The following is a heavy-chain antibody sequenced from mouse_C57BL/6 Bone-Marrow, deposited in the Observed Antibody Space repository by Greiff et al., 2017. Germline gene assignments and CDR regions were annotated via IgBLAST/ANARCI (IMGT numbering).Heavy chain of an antibody. D-gene: IGHD2-1*01. Sequence: QVQLQQPGAELVKPGASVKLSCKASGYTFTSYWMHWVKQRPGQGLEWIGMIHPNSGSTNYNEKFKSKATLTVDKSSSTAYMQLSSLTSEDSAVYYRARGNYYSYYAMDYWGQGTSVTVSS. CDR2: IHPNSGST. J-gene: IGHJ4*01. V-gene: IGHV1-64*01. CDR1: GYTFTSYW. CDR3: ARGNYYSYYAMDY.